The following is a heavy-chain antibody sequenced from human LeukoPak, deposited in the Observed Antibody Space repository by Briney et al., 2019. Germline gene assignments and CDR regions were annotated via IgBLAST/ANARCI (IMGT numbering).Heavy chain of an antibody. Sequence: VSVKVSCKASGYTFTSYGISWVRQAPGQGLEWMGWISAYNGNTNYAQKLQGRVTMTTDTSTSTAYMELRSLRSDDTAVYYCARNYYDSSGYYLPDFDYWGQGTLVTVSS. CDR3: ARNYYDSSGYYLPDFDY. CDR1: GYTFTSYG. J-gene: IGHJ4*02. D-gene: IGHD3-22*01. V-gene: IGHV1-18*01. CDR2: ISAYNGNT.